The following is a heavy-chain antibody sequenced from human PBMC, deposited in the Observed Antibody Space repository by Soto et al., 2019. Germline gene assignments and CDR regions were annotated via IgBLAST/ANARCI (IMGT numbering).Heavy chain of an antibody. V-gene: IGHV3-48*01. D-gene: IGHD2-2*01. CDR2: ISSGSSTI. J-gene: IGHJ6*03. CDR1: GFTFSSYS. CDR3: TRSAYMDV. Sequence: GGSLRLSCAASGFTFSSYSMNWVRQAPGKGLEWVSYISSGSSTIYYADSVKSRFTISRDNAKNSLYLQMDSLRAEDTAVYYATRSAYMDVWGTGTTVTVSS.